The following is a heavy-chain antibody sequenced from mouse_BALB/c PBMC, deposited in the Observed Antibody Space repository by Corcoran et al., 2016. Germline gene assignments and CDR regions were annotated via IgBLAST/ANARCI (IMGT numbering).Heavy chain of an antibody. CDR3: ARPFITTVVAPAY. D-gene: IGHD1-1*01. V-gene: IGHV1S136*01. Sequence: EVLLQQSGPELVKPGASVKIPCKASGYTFTSYVMHWVKQKPGQGLEWIGYINPYNDGTKYNEKFKGKATLTSDKSSSTAYMELSSLTSEDSAVDDCARPFITTVVAPAYWGQGTLVTVSA. J-gene: IGHJ3*01. CDR2: INPYNDGT. CDR1: GYTFTSYV.